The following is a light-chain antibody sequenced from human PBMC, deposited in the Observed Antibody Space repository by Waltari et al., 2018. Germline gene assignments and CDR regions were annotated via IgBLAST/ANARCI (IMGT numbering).Light chain of an antibody. CDR1: DRYVGSYNL. Sequence: QAALTQPASVSGSPGQSLTISCTGTDRYVGSYNLVSWYQPPPGKAPNLTLYEVTKRPSRVPNRFSGSKSGNTASLTISGLQAEDDADYYCSSYAGGSTVIFGGGTKVTVL. V-gene: IGLV2-23*02. CDR3: SSYAGGSTVI. J-gene: IGLJ2*01. CDR2: EVT.